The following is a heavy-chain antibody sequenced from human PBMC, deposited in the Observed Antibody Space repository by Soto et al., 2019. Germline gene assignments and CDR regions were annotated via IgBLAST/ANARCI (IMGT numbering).Heavy chain of an antibody. CDR1: GGSISSYY. J-gene: IGHJ4*02. CDR2: IYYSGST. Sequence: PSETLSLTCTVSGGSISSYYWSWIRQPPGKGLEWIGYIYYSGSTNYNPSLKSRVTISVDTSKNQFSLKLSSVTAADTAVYYCTRIFVPPPYYIGGYFASWGQATLVTVSS. V-gene: IGHV4-59*01. D-gene: IGHD3-22*01. CDR3: TRIFVPPPYYIGGYFAS.